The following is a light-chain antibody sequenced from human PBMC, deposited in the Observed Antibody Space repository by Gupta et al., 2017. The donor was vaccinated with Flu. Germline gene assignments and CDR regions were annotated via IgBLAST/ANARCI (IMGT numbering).Light chain of an antibody. CDR3: AAGDDSLSGVV. V-gene: IGLV1-47*01. CDR2: KDN. CDR1: SSKIGSND. Sequence: QSVLTQPPSASGTAGRRVTISCSESSSKIGSNDVYWYQHRPGTAPNLLIYKDNQRPSGVPDRFSGSKSDTSASLAISGLRSEDESDYFCAAGDDSLSGVVFGGGTKVTVL. J-gene: IGLJ3*02.